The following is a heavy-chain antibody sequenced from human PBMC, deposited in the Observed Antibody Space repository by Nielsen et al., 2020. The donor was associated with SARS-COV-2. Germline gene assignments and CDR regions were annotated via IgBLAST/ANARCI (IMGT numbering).Heavy chain of an antibody. CDR1: GFTFSSYW. Sequence: GESLKISCVASGFTFSSYWMHWGRQAPGKGLVWVSRINSDGSSTSYADSVKGRFTISRDNAKNTLYLQMNSLRAEDTAVYYCARGAWITGIDYWGQGTLVTVSS. V-gene: IGHV3-74*01. CDR2: INSDGSST. D-gene: IGHD1-20*01. CDR3: ARGAWITGIDY. J-gene: IGHJ4*02.